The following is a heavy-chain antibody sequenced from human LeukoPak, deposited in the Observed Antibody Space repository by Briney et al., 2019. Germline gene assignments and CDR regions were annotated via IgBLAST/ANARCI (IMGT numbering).Heavy chain of an antibody. Sequence: ASVKVSCKASGYTFTGYYMHWVRQAPGQELEWMGWINPNSGGTNYAQKFQGRVTMTRDTSISTAYMELSRLRSDDTAVYYCASYQDTAMVTFDYWGQGTLVTVSS. D-gene: IGHD5-18*01. J-gene: IGHJ4*02. V-gene: IGHV1-2*02. CDR3: ASYQDTAMVTFDY. CDR2: INPNSGGT. CDR1: GYTFTGYY.